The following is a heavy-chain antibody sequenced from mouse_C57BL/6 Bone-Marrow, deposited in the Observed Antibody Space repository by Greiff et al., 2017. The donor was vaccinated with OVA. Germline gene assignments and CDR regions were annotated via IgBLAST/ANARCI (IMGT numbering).Heavy chain of an antibody. D-gene: IGHD2-5*01. J-gene: IGHJ3*01. V-gene: IGHV1-81*01. CDR1: GFTFTSYG. CDR2: ICPRSGNT. Sequence: QVQLLQSGAELARPGASVKLSCTASGFTFTSYGISWVKQSPGQGLEWIGEICPRSGNTYYIEKFTGKATLTADKSSSTAYMELRSRTSEDSAVYFCAGYYSIPCAYWGKGTLVTVSA. CDR3: AGYYSIPCAY.